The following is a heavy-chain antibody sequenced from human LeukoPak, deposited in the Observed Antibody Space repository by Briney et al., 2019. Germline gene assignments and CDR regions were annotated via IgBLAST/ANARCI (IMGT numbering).Heavy chain of an antibody. J-gene: IGHJ4*02. V-gene: IGHV4-34*01. CDR2: INHSGST. CDR3: ARGLAPHYFDY. CDR1: GGSFSGYY. Sequence: PSETLSLTCAVYGGSFSGYYWSWIRQAPGKGLEWMGEINHSGSTNYNPSLKSRVTISVDTSKNQFSLKLSSVTAADTAVYYCARGLAPHYFDYWGQGTLVTVSS.